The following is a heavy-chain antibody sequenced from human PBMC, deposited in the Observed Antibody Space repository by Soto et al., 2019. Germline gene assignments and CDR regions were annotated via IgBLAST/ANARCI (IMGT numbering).Heavy chain of an antibody. Sequence: QVQLVQSGAEVKKPGSSVKVSCKASGGTFSSYAISWVRQAPGQGLEWMGGLIPIFGTANYAQKFQGRVTIPADESTSTPYMELSSLRSEDTAVYYCARPGISSPGLKATYYYGMDVWGQGTTVTVSS. CDR2: LIPIFGTA. CDR3: ARPGISSPGLKATYYYGMDV. D-gene: IGHD6-6*01. CDR1: GGTFSSYA. V-gene: IGHV1-69*01. J-gene: IGHJ6*02.